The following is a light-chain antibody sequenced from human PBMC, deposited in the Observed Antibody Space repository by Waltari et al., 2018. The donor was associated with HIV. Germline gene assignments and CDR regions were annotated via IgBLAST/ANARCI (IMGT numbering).Light chain of an antibody. CDR3: SSSRV. CDR1: SSDAGGYNY. J-gene: IGLJ3*02. Sequence: QSALTQPPSASGSPGQSVTISCTGTSSDAGGYNYVSWYQQHPGKAPKLMIYEVSKRPSGVPDRFSGSKSGNTASLTVSGLQAEDEADYYCSSSRVFGGGTKLTVL. CDR2: EVS. V-gene: IGLV2-8*01.